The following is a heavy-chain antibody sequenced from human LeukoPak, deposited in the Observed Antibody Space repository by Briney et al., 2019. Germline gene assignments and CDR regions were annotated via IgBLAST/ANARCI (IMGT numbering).Heavy chain of an antibody. Sequence: SETLSLTCTVSGGSISSGDYYWSWIRQPPGKGLEWIGYIYYSGSTYYNPSLKSRVTISVDTPKNQFSLKLSSVTAADTAVYYCAGGSVRLVHDYWGQGTLVTVSS. CDR3: AGGSVRLVHDY. CDR1: GGSISSGDYY. V-gene: IGHV4-30-4*01. CDR2: IYYSGST. D-gene: IGHD6-19*01. J-gene: IGHJ4*02.